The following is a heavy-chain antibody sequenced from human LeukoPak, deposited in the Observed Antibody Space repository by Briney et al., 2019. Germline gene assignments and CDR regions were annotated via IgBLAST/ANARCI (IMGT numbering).Heavy chain of an antibody. J-gene: IGHJ6*03. CDR3: ARASRFLVRYYTDV. V-gene: IGHV4-34*01. CDR2: INHSGST. CDR1: GGSFSDYY. D-gene: IGHD3-3*01. Sequence: PSETLSLTCAVHGGSFSDYYWSWIRQPPGKGLEWVGEINHSGSTNYNPSLTSRVTISVDTSKTHFSLKLSSVTAADTAVYYCARASRFLVRYYTDVWGKGTTVTVSS.